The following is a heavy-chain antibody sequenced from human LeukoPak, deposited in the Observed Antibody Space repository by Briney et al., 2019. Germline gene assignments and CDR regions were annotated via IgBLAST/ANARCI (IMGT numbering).Heavy chain of an antibody. Sequence: PSETLSLTCTVSGGSISSCYWSWIRQPPGKGLEWIGYISYSGSTNYNPSLKSRVTISVDTSKNQFSLKLSSVTAADTAVYYCARQSGRQLWLPLDYWGQGTLVTVSS. D-gene: IGHD5-18*01. CDR2: ISYSGST. J-gene: IGHJ4*02. V-gene: IGHV4-59*08. CDR1: GGSISSCY. CDR3: ARQSGRQLWLPLDY.